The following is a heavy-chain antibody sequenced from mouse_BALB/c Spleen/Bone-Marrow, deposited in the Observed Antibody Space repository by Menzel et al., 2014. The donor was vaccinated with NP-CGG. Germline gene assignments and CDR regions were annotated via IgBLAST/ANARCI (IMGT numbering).Heavy chain of an antibody. J-gene: IGHJ3*01. Sequence: LVESGGGLVKSGGSLKISCAASGFTFNSYGMSWVRQTPEKRLEWVATISGGGSYTFYPDSVKGRFTISRDNAKNDLFLQLSSLRAEDTALYYCARHAYYDQSEVSFVYWGQGTLVTVSA. CDR1: GFTFNSYG. D-gene: IGHD2-4*01. CDR3: ARHAYYDQSEVSFVY. CDR2: ISGGGSYT. V-gene: IGHV5-9-2*01.